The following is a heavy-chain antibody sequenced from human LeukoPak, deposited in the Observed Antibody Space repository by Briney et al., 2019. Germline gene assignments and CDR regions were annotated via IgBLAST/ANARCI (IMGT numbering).Heavy chain of an antibody. D-gene: IGHD5-24*01. V-gene: IGHV3-64D*06. Sequence: GGSLRLSCSASGFTFSSYAMHWVRQAPGKGLEYVSAISSNGGSTYYADSVKGRFTISRDNSKNTLYLQMSSLRAEDTAVYYCARDGRDGLQSFDFDYWGQGTLVTVSS. CDR2: ISSNGGST. J-gene: IGHJ4*02. CDR1: GFTFSSYA. CDR3: ARDGRDGLQSFDFDY.